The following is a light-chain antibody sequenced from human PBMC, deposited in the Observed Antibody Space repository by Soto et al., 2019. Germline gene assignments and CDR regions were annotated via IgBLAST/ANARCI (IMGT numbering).Light chain of an antibody. J-gene: IGKJ1*01. CDR1: QSVSSY. Sequence: EIVMSQSPATLSVSPGERATLSCRASQSVSSYLAWYQQKPGQTPRLLIYDASNRATGIPARFSGSGSGTDFTLTISSLEPEDFAIYYCQQRSNWPREFGQGTKVDIK. CDR2: DAS. V-gene: IGKV3-11*01. CDR3: QQRSNWPRE.